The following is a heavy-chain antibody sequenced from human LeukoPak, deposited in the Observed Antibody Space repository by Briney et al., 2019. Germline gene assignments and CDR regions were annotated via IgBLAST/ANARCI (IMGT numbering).Heavy chain of an antibody. V-gene: IGHV3-23*01. CDR3: AKTNRGSIDY. J-gene: IGHJ4*02. CDR1: GFTFSTYA. Sequence: GGSLRLSCAASGFTFSTYAMGWVCQAPGKGLEWVSAISGSGGSTYYADSVKGQFTISRDNSKNTLYLQMNSLRAEDTALYYCAKTNRGSIDYWGQGTLVTVSS. D-gene: IGHD7-27*01. CDR2: ISGSGGST.